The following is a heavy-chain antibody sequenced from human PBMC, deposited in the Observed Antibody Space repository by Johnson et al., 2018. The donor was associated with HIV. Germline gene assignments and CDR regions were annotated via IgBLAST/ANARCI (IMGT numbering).Heavy chain of an antibody. CDR3: AKDLTYVISAFDI. V-gene: IGHV3-20*04. J-gene: IGHJ3*02. D-gene: IGHD3-10*02. CDR2: INWHGGST. CDR1: GFTFSSYA. Sequence: VQLVESGGGVVQPGRSLRLSCAASGFTFSSYAMSWVRQTPGKGLEWVSGINWHGGSTGYADSVKGRFTISRDNTKNSVYLQMNSLRVEDTAVYFCAKDLTYVISAFDIWGQGTMVTVSS.